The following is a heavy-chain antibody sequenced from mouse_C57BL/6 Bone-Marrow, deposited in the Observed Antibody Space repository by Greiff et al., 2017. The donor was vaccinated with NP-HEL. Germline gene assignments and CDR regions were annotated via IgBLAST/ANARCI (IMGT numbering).Heavy chain of an antibody. CDR2: IWRGGST. J-gene: IGHJ1*03. Sequence: VQLQESGPGLVQPSQSLSITCTVSGFSLTSYGVHWVRQSPGKGLEWLGVIWRGGSTDYNAAFMTRLSITKDNSKRQVCFKMNSLQTDDTAIYSCAKKGLRRFWYFDVWGTGTTVTVSS. D-gene: IGHD2-4*01. V-gene: IGHV2-5*01. CDR3: AKKGLRRFWYFDV. CDR1: GFSLTSYG.